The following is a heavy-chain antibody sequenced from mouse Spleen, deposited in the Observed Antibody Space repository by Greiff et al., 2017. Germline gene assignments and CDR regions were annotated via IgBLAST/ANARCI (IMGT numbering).Heavy chain of an antibody. CDR2: IHPNSGST. CDR1: GYTFTSYW. Sequence: QVQLKQPGAELVKPGASVKLSCKASGYTFTSYWMHWVKQRPGQGLEWIGMIHPNSGSTNYNEKFKSKATLTVDKSSSTAYMQLSSLTSEDSAVYYCASYDGYSLYWGQGTTLTVSS. J-gene: IGHJ2*01. CDR3: ASYDGYSLY. V-gene: IGHV1-64*01. D-gene: IGHD2-3*01.